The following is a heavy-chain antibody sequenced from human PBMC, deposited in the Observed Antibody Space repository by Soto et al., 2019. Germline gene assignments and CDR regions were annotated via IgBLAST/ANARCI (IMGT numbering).Heavy chain of an antibody. CDR3: ARHSPDFDWLSQFDY. J-gene: IGHJ4*02. CDR2: ILHSGST. Sequence: SETLSLTCSVSGASISDYYWTWIRQPPGKGLEWIGYILHSGSTNYNPSLKSRVTISVDTSKNQFSLKLSSVTAADTAVYFCARHSPDFDWLSQFDYWGQGALVTVSS. V-gene: IGHV4-59*08. CDR1: GASISDYY. D-gene: IGHD3-9*01.